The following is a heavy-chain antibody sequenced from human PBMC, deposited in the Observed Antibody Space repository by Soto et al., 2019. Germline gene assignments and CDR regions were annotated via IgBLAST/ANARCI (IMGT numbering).Heavy chain of an antibody. CDR1: GGSISSHY. CDR3: ARGGASSLPFEY. V-gene: IGHV4-59*11. J-gene: IGHJ4*02. D-gene: IGHD6-13*01. CDR2: LYYTGST. Sequence: SETLSLTCTVSGGSISSHYWSWIRQPPGKGLEWIGYLYYTGSTWYNPSLKSRVTTSIDTSKNQFSLKLTSVTAADTAVYYCARGGASSLPFEYWGQGARVTVSS.